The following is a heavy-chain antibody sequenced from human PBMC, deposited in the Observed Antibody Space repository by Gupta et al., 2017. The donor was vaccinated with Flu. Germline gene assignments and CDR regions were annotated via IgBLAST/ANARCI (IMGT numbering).Heavy chain of an antibody. Sequence: EVQLVESGGGLVQPGGSLRLSCAASGFTFSSYWMSWVRQAPGKGLEWVANIKQDGSEKYYVDSVKGRFTISRDNAKNSLYLQMNSLRAEDTAVYYCARGYCTNGVCYAPDAFDIWGQGTMVTVSS. CDR3: ARGYCTNGVCYAPDAFDI. V-gene: IGHV3-7*04. J-gene: IGHJ3*02. CDR1: GFTFSSYW. CDR2: IKQDGSEK. D-gene: IGHD2-8*01.